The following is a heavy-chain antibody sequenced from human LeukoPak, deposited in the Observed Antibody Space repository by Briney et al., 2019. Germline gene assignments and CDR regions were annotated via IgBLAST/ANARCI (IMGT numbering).Heavy chain of an antibody. CDR3: TTDGAYNWNDVAWFDP. Sequence: GGSLRLSCAASGFTFSNAWMSWVRQAPGKGLEWVGRIKSKTDGGTTDYAAPVKGRFTISRDDSRNTLYLQMNSLKTEDTAVYYCTTDGAYNWNDVAWFDPWGQGTLVTVSS. V-gene: IGHV3-15*01. CDR1: GFTFSNAW. D-gene: IGHD1-1*01. CDR2: IKSKTDGGTT. J-gene: IGHJ5*02.